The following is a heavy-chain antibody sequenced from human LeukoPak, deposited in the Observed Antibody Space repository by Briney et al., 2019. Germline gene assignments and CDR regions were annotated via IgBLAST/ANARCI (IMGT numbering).Heavy chain of an antibody. CDR2: TYPGDSDT. CDR1: GYSFTSYW. V-gene: IGHV5-51*01. Sequence: GESLKISCKGSGYSFTSYWIGWVRQMPGKGLEWIGITYPGDSDTRYSPSFQGQVTISADKSISTAYLQWSSLKASDTAMYYCARPNRGYSYGHDAFDIWGQGTMVTVSS. J-gene: IGHJ3*02. D-gene: IGHD5-18*01. CDR3: ARPNRGYSYGHDAFDI.